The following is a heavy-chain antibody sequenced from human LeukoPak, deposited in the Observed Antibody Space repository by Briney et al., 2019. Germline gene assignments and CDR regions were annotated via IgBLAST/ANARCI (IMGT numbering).Heavy chain of an antibody. CDR3: AKDKSGLWFGELGGSFDY. J-gene: IGHJ4*02. CDR1: GFTFSSYG. CDR2: ISYDGSNK. V-gene: IGHV3-30*18. D-gene: IGHD3-10*01. Sequence: PGGSLRLSCAASGFTFSSYGMHWVRQAPGKGLEWVAVISYDGSNKYYADSVKGRFTISRDNSKNTLYLQMNSLRAEDTAVYYCAKDKSGLWFGELGGSFDYWGQGTLVTASS.